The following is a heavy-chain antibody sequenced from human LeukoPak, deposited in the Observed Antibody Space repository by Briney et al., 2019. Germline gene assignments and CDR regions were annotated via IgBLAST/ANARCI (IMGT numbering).Heavy chain of an antibody. J-gene: IGHJ6*03. V-gene: IGHV3-23*01. CDR2: ISGGAVST. CDR1: GFTFTSYG. D-gene: IGHD2-15*01. Sequence: GGTLRLSCAASGFTFTSYGMSWVRQAPGKGLEWVSGISGGAVSTNYADSVKGRFTISRDNSKNTLYLQMNSLRAEDTAVYYCAKPGYCSGGSCYSSYYYMDVWGKGTTVTISS. CDR3: AKPGYCSGGSCYSSYYYMDV.